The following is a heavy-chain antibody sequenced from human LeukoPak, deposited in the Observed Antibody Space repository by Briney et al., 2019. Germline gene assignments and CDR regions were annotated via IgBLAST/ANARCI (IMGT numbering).Heavy chain of an antibody. D-gene: IGHD2/OR15-2a*01. CDR1: GFTFSNSW. CDR3: ARDRAYSTYDY. V-gene: IGHV3-7*01. CDR2: MNDDGSVK. Sequence: PGGSLRLSCTGSGFTFSNSWMTWVRQAPRKGLEWVADMNDDGSVKNYVEDVKGRFTISRDNAKNSLHLQMSSLRVEYTAVYYCARDRAYSTYDYWGQGTLVRVSS. J-gene: IGHJ4*02.